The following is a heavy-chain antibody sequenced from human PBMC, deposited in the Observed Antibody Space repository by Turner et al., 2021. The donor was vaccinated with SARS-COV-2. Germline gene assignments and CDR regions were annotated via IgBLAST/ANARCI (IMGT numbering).Heavy chain of an antibody. V-gene: IGHV3-30*04. Sequence: QVQLVESGGGVVQPGRSLRPSCAASGFSFSSYAMHWVRQAPGKGLDWVAVISYDGSNKFYADSVKGRFNISRDNSKNTLYLQMNSLRAEDTAVYYCARDQEGWKFDYWGQGTLVTVSS. CDR1: GFSFSSYA. D-gene: IGHD1-1*01. CDR3: ARDQEGWKFDY. CDR2: ISYDGSNK. J-gene: IGHJ4*02.